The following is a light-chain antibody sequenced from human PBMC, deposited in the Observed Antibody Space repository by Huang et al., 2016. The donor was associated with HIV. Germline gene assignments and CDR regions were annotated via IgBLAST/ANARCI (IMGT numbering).Light chain of an antibody. CDR2: CAS. CDR1: QDINTY. J-gene: IGKJ2*01. CDR3: QQYSMFPYT. V-gene: IGKV1D-8*01. Sequence: VIWMTQSPSLLAASTGDRVTITCRVSQDINTYLAWYQQKPGRAPTLIFHCASTLRNGVSARFSATGSRTDFTLTINCLQSEDFATYYCQQYSMFPYTFGPGTKLELK.